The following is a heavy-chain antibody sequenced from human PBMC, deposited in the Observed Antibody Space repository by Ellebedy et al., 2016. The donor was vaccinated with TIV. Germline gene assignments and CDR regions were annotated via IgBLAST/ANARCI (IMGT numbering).Heavy chain of an antibody. CDR2: IYYNGST. CDR1: GGSFNNSY. V-gene: IGHV4-59*01. Sequence: MPSETLSLTCTVSGGSFNNSYWSWIRQPPGKGLEWIGYIYYNGSTNYNPSLKSRVSMSVDTSKNQFSLKLTFVTAADTAVYYCARDRGGTTTDDAFDIWGRGTMVTVSS. D-gene: IGHD1-26*01. J-gene: IGHJ3*02. CDR3: ARDRGGTTTDDAFDI.